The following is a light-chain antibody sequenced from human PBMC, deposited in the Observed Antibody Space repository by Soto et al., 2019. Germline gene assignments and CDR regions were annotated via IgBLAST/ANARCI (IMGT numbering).Light chain of an antibody. CDR3: HQYGSSPQIT. CDR1: QSVSGTY. CDR2: GAS. V-gene: IGKV3-20*01. J-gene: IGKJ5*01. Sequence: ESVLTQSPGTLSLSPGESATLSCRASQSVSGTYLAWFQQKPGQAPRLLLYGASSRATGIADRFSGSGSGNHLTLTISRLEPEDFAVYYCHQYGSSPQITFGHGTRLEL.